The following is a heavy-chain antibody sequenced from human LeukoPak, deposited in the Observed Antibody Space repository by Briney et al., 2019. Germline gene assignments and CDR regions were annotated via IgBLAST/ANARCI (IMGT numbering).Heavy chain of an antibody. V-gene: IGHV3-23*01. CDR2: ISGSGGKT. J-gene: IGHJ5*02. Sequence: GGSLRISCAASGLPFGSYAMTWVRQAPGKGLEWVSGISGSGGKTYNADSLKGRFTISRDNSKNTLYLQMNSLRVEDTAIYYCAKSRGGSFPGGFDPWGHGTLVTISS. CDR3: AKSRGGSFPGGFDP. CDR1: GLPFGSYA. D-gene: IGHD2-15*01.